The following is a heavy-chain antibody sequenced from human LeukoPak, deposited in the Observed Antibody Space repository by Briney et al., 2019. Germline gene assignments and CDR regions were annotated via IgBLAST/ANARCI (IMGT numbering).Heavy chain of an antibody. CDR3: ARGRFRLGYFDY. D-gene: IGHD3-10*01. CDR2: IIPVFGTA. CDR1: GGTFSSYA. V-gene: IGHV1-69*13. Sequence: ASVMVSCKASGGTFSSYAISWVRQAPGQGLEWMGGIIPVFGTANYAQKFQGRVTITADESTSTAYMELSSLRSEDTAVYYCARGRFRLGYFDYWGQGTLVTVSS. J-gene: IGHJ4*02.